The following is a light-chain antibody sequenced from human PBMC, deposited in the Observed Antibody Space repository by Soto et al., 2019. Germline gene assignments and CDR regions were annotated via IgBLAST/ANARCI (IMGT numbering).Light chain of an antibody. Sequence: IVLTQSPGSLSLSPGQRATLSCRASQSVDSTFFAWYQKKPGQAPRLLIYGASKRDTGVPDKFSGSGSGRDFTLTISRLEPEDLAVYYCQQYMSSVTFGQGTKVEI. CDR3: QQYMSSVT. CDR1: QSVDSTF. V-gene: IGKV3-20*01. CDR2: GAS. J-gene: IGKJ1*01.